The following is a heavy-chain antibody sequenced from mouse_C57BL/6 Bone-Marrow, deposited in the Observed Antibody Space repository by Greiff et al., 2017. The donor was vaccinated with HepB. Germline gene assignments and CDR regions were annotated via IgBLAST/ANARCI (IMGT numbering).Heavy chain of an antibody. CDR1: GYTFTSYW. V-gene: IGHV1-50*01. J-gene: IGHJ3*01. Sequence: QVQLQQPGAELVKPGASVKLSCKASGYTFTSYWMQWVKQRPGQGLEWIGEIDPSDRYTNYNQKFKGKATLTVDTSSSTAYMQLSSLTSEDSAVYYCARRLKGWFAYWGQGTLVTVSA. CDR3: ARRLKGWFAY. CDR2: IDPSDRYT.